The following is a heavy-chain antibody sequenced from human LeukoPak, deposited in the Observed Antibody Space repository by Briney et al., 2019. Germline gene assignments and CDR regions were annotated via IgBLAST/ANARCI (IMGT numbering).Heavy chain of an antibody. CDR1: GYTFTGYY. V-gene: IGHV1-2*02. Sequence: ASVKVSCKASGYTFTGYYMHWVRQVPGQGLEWMGWINPNSGGTNYAQKFQGRVTMTRDTSISTAYMELSRLRSDDTAVYYCARGGVSNRGFGEFLPWVVTAIPADWFDPWGQGTLVTVSS. J-gene: IGHJ5*02. CDR2: INPNSGGT. D-gene: IGHD2-21*02. CDR3: ARGGVSNRGFGEFLPWVVTAIPADWFDP.